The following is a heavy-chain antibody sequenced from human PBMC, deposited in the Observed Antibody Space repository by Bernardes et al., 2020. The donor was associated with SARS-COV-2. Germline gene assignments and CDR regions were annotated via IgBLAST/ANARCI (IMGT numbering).Heavy chain of an antibody. CDR1: GYTFTSYG. CDR3: ATVVGYTYGGGWFDP. D-gene: IGHD5-18*01. CDR2: ISADSVNT. Sequence: VSCKASGYTFTSYGISWVRQAPGQGLEWMGWISADSVNTDYAEKFQGRVTMTTDTSTSTAYMELRRLRSDDTAVYYCATVVGYTYGGGWFDPWGQGTLVIVSS. J-gene: IGHJ5*02. V-gene: IGHV1-18*01.